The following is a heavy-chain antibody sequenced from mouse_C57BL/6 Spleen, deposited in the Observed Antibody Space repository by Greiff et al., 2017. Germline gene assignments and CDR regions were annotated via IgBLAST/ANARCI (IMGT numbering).Heavy chain of an antibody. CDR1: GFSLTSYG. Sequence: VKLMESGPGLVQPSQSLSITCTVSGFSLTSYGVHWVRQSPGQGLEWLGVIWRGGSTDYNAAFMARLSITKDNSKSQVFFKMNSLQADDTAIYYSAEKDGSRDYAMDYWGQGTSVTVSS. D-gene: IGHD1-1*01. J-gene: IGHJ4*01. CDR3: AEKDGSRDYAMDY. CDR2: IWRGGST. V-gene: IGHV2-5*01.